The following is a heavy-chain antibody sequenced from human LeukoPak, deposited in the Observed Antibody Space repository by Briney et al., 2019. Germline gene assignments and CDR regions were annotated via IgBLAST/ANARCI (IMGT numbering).Heavy chain of an antibody. CDR3: ARGSGVHV. D-gene: IGHD3-10*01. J-gene: IGHJ4*02. CDR1: GFTFRTHS. Sequence: GGSLRLSCDASGFTFRTHSMNWVRQAPGKGLEWVSSITKSSTYVYYADSVKGRFTISRDNANNSLFLQMNNLGVDDTGVYYCARGSGVHVWGQGTLVLVSS. CDR2: ITKSSTYV. V-gene: IGHV3-21*04.